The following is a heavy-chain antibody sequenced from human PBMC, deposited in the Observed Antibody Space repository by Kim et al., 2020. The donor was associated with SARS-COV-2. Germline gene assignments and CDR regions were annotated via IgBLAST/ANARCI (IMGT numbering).Heavy chain of an antibody. Sequence: GGSLRLSCAASGFTFSSYGMHWVRQAPGKGLEWVAVISYDGSNKYYADSVKGRFTISRDNSKNTLYLQMNSLRAEDTAVYYCAKDNLDDSSGYWWGGFDYWGQGTLVTVSS. J-gene: IGHJ4*02. D-gene: IGHD3-22*01. CDR2: ISYDGSNK. CDR1: GFTFSSYG. V-gene: IGHV3-30*18. CDR3: AKDNLDDSSGYWWGGFDY.